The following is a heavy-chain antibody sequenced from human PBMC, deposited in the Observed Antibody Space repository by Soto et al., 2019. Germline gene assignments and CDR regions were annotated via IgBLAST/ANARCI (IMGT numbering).Heavy chain of an antibody. CDR3: AKGDTYCGGDCHSPYYYYGMDV. CDR1: GFTFSIYA. D-gene: IGHD2-21*02. Sequence: GGSLRLSCAASGFTFSIYAMSWVRHAPGKGLEWVSAISGSGGSTYYADSVKGRFTISRDNSKNTLYLQMNSLRAEDTAVYYCAKGDTYCGGDCHSPYYYYGMDVWGQGTTVTVSS. V-gene: IGHV3-23*01. CDR2: ISGSGGST. J-gene: IGHJ6*02.